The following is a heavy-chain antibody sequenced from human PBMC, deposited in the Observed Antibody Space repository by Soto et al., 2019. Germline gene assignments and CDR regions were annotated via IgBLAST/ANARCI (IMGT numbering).Heavy chain of an antibody. Sequence: SVKVSSKASGYTFTSDYMHWVRQAPGQGLEWMGIINPSGGSTSYAQKFQGRVTMTRDTSTSTVYMELSSLRSEDTAVYYCAGDLYSYGYTWALDYWGQGTLVTVSS. D-gene: IGHD5-18*01. CDR1: GYTFTSDY. J-gene: IGHJ4*02. CDR3: AGDLYSYGYTWALDY. CDR2: INPSGGST. V-gene: IGHV1-46*01.